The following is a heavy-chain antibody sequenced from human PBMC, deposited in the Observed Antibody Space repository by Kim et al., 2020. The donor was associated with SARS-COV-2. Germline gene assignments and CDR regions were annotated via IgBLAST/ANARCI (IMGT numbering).Heavy chain of an antibody. V-gene: IGHV3-30-3*01. J-gene: IGHJ3*02. CDR1: GFTFSSYA. CDR3: AREGYDSSGYYSNGAFDI. CDR2: ISYDGSNK. Sequence: GGSLRLSCAASGFTFSSYAMHWVRQAPGKGLEWVAVISYDGSNKYYADSVKGRFTISRDNSKNTLYLQMNSLRAEDTAVYYCAREGYDSSGYYSNGAFDIWGQGTMVTVSS. D-gene: IGHD3-22*01.